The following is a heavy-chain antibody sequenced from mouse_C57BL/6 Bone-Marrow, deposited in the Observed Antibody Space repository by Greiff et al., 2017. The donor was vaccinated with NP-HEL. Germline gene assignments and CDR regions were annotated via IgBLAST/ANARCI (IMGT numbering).Heavy chain of an antibody. CDR1: GYTFTSYW. D-gene: IGHD1-1*01. Sequence: VQLQQPGAELVMPGASVKLSCKASGYTFTSYWMHWVKQRPGQGLEWIGEIDPSDSYTNYNQKFKGKSTLTVDKSSSTAYMQLSSLTSEDSAVYYCARRGGSSYVWDFDVGGTGTTVTVSA. J-gene: IGHJ1*03. CDR3: ARRGGSSYVWDFDV. V-gene: IGHV1-69*01. CDR2: IDPSDSYT.